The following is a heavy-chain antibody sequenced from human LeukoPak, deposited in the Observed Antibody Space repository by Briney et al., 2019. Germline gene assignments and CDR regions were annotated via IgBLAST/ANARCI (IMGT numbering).Heavy chain of an antibody. J-gene: IGHJ4*02. D-gene: IGHD2-2*02. CDR3: ARASGGYCSSTSCYIFDY. Sequence: GGSLRLSCAASGFTFSSYSMSWVRQAPGKGLEWVSYISSRSSTIYSADSVKGRFTISRDNAKNSLFLQMNSLRAEDTAVYYCARASGGYCSSTSCYIFDYWGQGTLVTVSS. V-gene: IGHV3-48*01. CDR1: GFTFSSYS. CDR2: ISSRSSTI.